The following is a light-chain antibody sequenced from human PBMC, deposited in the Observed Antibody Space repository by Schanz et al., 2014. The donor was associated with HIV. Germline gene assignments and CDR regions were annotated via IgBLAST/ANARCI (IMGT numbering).Light chain of an antibody. CDR1: GSNIGAGFN. Sequence: QSVLTQPPSVSGAPGQRVTISCTGGGSNIGAGFNVYWYQHVPGTAPKLLIYDNTYRPSGVPDRFSGSKSGTSASLAITGLQAEDEADYYCNSFTTSNTCVFGGGTKLTVL. V-gene: IGLV1-40*01. CDR3: NSFTTSNTCV. CDR2: DNT. J-gene: IGLJ3*02.